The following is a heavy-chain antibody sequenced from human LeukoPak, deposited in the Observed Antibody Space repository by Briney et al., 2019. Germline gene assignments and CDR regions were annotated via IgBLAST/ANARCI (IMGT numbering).Heavy chain of an antibody. CDR2: IYTSGST. V-gene: IGHV4-4*07. Sequence: SENPSLTFPVSGGPLSSFYWGWIREPAGKGLGVIWGIYTSGSTNYNPSLKSRVTMSVDTSKNQFSLKLSSVTAADTAVYYCARGLSYYYDSSGYFVFDYWGQGTLVTVSS. CDR3: ARGLSYYYDSSGYFVFDY. D-gene: IGHD3-22*01. CDR1: GGPLSSFY. J-gene: IGHJ4*02.